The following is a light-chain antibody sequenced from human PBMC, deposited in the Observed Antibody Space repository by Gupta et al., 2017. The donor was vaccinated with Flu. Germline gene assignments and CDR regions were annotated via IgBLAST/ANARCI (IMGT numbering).Light chain of an antibody. CDR1: QSVDSN. CDR2: GAS. CDR3: QQYNNWPWT. Sequence: EIVMTQSPAILSVSPGERATLSCRASQSVDSNLAWYQQKPGQAPRLLIYGASTRATGIPARFSGSESGTEFTLTISSLQSEDFAVYHCQQYNNWPWTFGPGTKVEIK. V-gene: IGKV3-15*01. J-gene: IGKJ1*01.